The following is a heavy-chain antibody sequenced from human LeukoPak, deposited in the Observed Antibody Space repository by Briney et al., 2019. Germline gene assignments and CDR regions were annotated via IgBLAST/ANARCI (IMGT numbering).Heavy chain of an antibody. CDR3: AKGLGYCSGGSCYPVFDY. D-gene: IGHD2-15*01. Sequence: PGGSLRLSCAASGFTFSSYAMSWVRQAPGKGLEGVSATSGRGGSTYYADSVKGRFTISRDNYKNTLYLQMNSLRAEDTAVYYCAKGLGYCSGGSCYPVFDYWGQGTLVTVSS. V-gene: IGHV3-23*01. CDR2: TSGRGGST. CDR1: GFTFSSYA. J-gene: IGHJ4*02.